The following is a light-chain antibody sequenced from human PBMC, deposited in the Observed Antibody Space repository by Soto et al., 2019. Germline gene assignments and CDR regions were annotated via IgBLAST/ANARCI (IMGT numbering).Light chain of an antibody. Sequence: IQLTQSPSSLSAFVGDRVTISCRASQGISNYLAWYQQKPGKAPKLLIYAASTLHGGVPSRFSGSGSGTYFTLTISSLQPVDLATYYCQHLDTYPYTFGQGTTLDIK. V-gene: IGKV1-9*01. CDR1: QGISNY. CDR2: AAS. CDR3: QHLDTYPYT. J-gene: IGKJ2*01.